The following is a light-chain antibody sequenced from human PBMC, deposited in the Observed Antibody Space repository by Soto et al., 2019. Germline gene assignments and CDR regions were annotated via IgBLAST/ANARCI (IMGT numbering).Light chain of an antibody. J-gene: IGKJ5*01. CDR3: QQHNQWPIT. CDR1: QSAGNF. CDR2: YIS. Sequence: EIVMTQSLATLSVSPGETASLSCRASQSAGNFLAWYRQTHGQAPRLLIYYISTRDTGIPARFSGSGSGTEFTLTINRLQSEDSSVYYCQQHNQWPITFGQGTRLEIK. V-gene: IGKV3D-15*01.